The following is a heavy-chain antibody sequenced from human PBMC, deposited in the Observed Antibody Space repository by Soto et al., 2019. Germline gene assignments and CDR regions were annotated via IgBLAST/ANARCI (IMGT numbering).Heavy chain of an antibody. Sequence: GGSLRLSCAASGFTFSSYWMHWVRQAPGKGLVWVSRINSDGSSTSYADSVKGRFTISRDNAKNTLYLQMNSLRAEDTAVYYCASGPYYDMLTGYYNPPPDYYYGMDVWGQGTTVTVSS. V-gene: IGHV3-74*01. CDR3: ASGPYYDMLTGYYNPPPDYYYGMDV. CDR2: INSDGSST. CDR1: GFTFSSYW. J-gene: IGHJ6*02. D-gene: IGHD3-9*01.